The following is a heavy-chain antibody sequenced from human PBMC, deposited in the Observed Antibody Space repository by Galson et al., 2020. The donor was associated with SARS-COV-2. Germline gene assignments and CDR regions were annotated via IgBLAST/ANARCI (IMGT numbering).Heavy chain of an antibody. V-gene: IGHV4-39*01. D-gene: IGHD1-20*01. J-gene: IGHJ6*03. CDR1: GGSTSSSTSY. CDR2: IYYSGST. CDR3: ARQVRYNWNYYYYMDV. Sequence: SETLSLTCTVSGGSTSSSTSYWAWIRQPPGKGLECIGSIYYSGSTYYSPSLKSRVTISIDTSKNQFSLRLSSVTAADTAVYYCARQVRYNWNYYYYMDVWGKGTTVTVSS.